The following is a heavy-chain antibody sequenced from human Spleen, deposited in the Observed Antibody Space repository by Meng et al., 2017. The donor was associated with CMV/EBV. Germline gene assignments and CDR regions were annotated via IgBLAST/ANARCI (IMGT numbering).Heavy chain of an antibody. V-gene: IGHV1-2*02. CDR1: GYSFTGYA. CDR2: INPNNGGA. D-gene: IGHD1-14*01. J-gene: IGHJ4*02. CDR3: ARVGHAVVRKNPLNY. Sequence: ASVKVSCKASGYSFTGYAIHWVRQAPGQGLEWMGWINPNNGGATYAQKFQGRVTMTRVTSINTIFMELNRLRSDDTAVYYCARVGHAVVRKNPLNYWGQGTLVTVSS.